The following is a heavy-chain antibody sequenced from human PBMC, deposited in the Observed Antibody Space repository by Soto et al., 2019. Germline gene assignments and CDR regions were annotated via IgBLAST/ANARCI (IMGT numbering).Heavy chain of an antibody. D-gene: IGHD5-18*01. CDR1: GFTFSSYA. CDR2: ISGSGGST. CDR3: AKDAVGGIQLWPYYYYGMDV. J-gene: IGHJ6*02. V-gene: IGHV3-23*01. Sequence: GGSLRLSCAASGFTFSSYAMSWVRQAPGKGLEWVSAISGSGGSTYYTDSVKGRFTISRDNSKNTLYLQMNSLRAEDTAVYYCAKDAVGGIQLWPYYYYGMDVWGQGTTVTVSS.